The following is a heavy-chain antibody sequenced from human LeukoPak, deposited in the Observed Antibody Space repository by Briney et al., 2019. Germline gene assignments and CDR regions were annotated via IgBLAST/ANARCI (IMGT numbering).Heavy chain of an antibody. J-gene: IGHJ6*03. CDR3: ARGREYGSGSLHYYYMDV. D-gene: IGHD3-10*01. V-gene: IGHV3-11*04. CDR1: GFTFTDNY. CDR2: ISRSGSTI. Sequence: GGSLRLSCAASGFTFTDNYMIWIRQAPGKGLEWVSYISRSGSTIYYADSVKGRLTISRDNAKNSLYLQMNSLRAEDTAVYFCARGREYGSGSLHYYYMDVWGKGTTFTVSS.